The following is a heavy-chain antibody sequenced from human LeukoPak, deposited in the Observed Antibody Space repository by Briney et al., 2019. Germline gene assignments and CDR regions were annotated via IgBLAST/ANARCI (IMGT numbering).Heavy chain of an antibody. Sequence: GGSLRLSCAASGFTVGSNYISWVRQAPGKGVEWVSVIYSGGSTYYADSLKGRFTISRDNSKNTLYIQMKSLRAEDTAVYYCASRRGGEGGNSTFDYWGQGTLVTVSS. V-gene: IGHV3-66*02. J-gene: IGHJ4*02. CDR3: ASRRGGEGGNSTFDY. D-gene: IGHD4-23*01. CDR2: IYSGGST. CDR1: GFTVGSNY.